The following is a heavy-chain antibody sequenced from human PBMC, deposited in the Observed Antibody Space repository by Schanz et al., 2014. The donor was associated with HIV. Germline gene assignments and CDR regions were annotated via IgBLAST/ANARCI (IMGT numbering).Heavy chain of an antibody. CDR2: ISSTSAHI. Sequence: DVQLVESGGGLVKPGGSLRLSCAASGFTFSTSSLNWVRQAPGKGLEWVSFISSTSAHIYYADSVKGRFTISRDNAKNSLYLEMNSLRAEDTAVYYCVLPSAKIVGGLGEHYFDHWGQGTLVTVSS. J-gene: IGHJ4*02. CDR1: GFTFSTSS. D-gene: IGHD1-26*01. V-gene: IGHV3-21*01. CDR3: VLPSAKIVGGLGEHYFDH.